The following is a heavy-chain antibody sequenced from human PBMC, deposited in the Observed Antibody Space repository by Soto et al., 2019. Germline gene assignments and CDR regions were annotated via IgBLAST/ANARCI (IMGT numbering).Heavy chain of an antibody. J-gene: IGHJ4*02. CDR3: SRYFDNPSLVYY. Sequence: PSEALSLPWSVSGGSLSSSRYYWGWIRQPPGKGLEWIGSIYYSGSTYYNPSLKSRVTISVDTSKNQFSLKLSSVTAADTAVYYFSRYFDNPSLVYYWARGTSVPGSS. V-gene: IGHV4-39*01. CDR2: IYYSGST. D-gene: IGHD3-9*01. CDR1: GGSLSSSRYY.